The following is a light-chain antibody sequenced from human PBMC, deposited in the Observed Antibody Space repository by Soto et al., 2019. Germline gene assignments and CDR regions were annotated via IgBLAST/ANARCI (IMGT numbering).Light chain of an antibody. CDR1: QGIGSW. CDR3: QQANSFPRT. V-gene: IGKV1-12*01. Sequence: DIRMTQSPSSVSASIGDRVTITCRASQGIGSWLAWYQQKPGKAPLLLIYAASSLQSGVPSRFSGSGSGTDFTLTISSLQPEDFATYHCQQANSFPRTFGQGTTVEIK. J-gene: IGKJ1*01. CDR2: AAS.